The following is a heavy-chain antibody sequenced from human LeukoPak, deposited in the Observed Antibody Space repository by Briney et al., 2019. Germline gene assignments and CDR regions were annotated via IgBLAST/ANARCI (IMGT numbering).Heavy chain of an antibody. V-gene: IGHV4-59*01. CDR3: ARGAAAGEFDY. CDR1: GGSINNYY. Sequence: SATLSLTCTVSGGSINNYYWSWIRQPPGKGLEWIGYIYYSGSTNYNPSLKSRVTISVDTSKNQFSLKLSSVTAADTAVYYCARGAAAGEFDYWGQGTLVTVSS. J-gene: IGHJ4*02. CDR2: IYYSGST. D-gene: IGHD6-13*01.